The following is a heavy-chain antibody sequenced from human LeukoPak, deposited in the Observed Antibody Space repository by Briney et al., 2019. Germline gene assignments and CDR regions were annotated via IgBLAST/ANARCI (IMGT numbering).Heavy chain of an antibody. CDR3: AKAVRGYSSSSDY. J-gene: IGHJ4*02. V-gene: IGHV3-23*01. Sequence: GGSLRLSCAASGLAFSTYSMSWVRQAPGKGLYWVSGISASGSSTYYADSVKGRFTISRDNSKNTLYLQMNSLRAEDAAVYYCAKAVRGYSSSSDYWGQGTLVTVSS. D-gene: IGHD6-13*01. CDR1: GLAFSTYS. CDR2: ISASGSST.